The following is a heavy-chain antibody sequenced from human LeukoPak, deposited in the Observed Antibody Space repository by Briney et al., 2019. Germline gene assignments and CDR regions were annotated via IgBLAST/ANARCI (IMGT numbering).Heavy chain of an antibody. CDR2: IYHSGST. V-gene: IGHV4-30-2*01. J-gene: IGHJ4*02. CDR3: AREMVRGVFGY. D-gene: IGHD3-10*01. CDR1: GGSISSGGYY. Sequence: SETLSLTCTVSGGSISSGGYYWSWIRQPPGKGLEWIGYIYHSGSTYYNPSLKSRVIISVDRSKNQFSLKLSSVTAADTAVYYCAREMVRGVFGYWGQGTLVTVSS.